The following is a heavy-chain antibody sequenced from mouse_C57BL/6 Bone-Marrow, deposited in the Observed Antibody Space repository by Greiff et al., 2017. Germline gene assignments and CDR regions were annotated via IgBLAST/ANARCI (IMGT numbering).Heavy chain of an antibody. J-gene: IGHJ1*03. Sequence: EVKLEESEGGLVQPGSSMKLSCTASGFTFSDYYMAWVRQVPEKGLEWVANINYDGSSTYYLDSLKSRFIISRDNAKNILYLQMSRLKSEDTATYYCARDENYYGSSIYWYFDVWGTGTTVTVSS. CDR2: INYDGSST. D-gene: IGHD1-1*01. CDR1: GFTFSDYY. CDR3: ARDENYYGSSIYWYFDV. V-gene: IGHV5-16*01.